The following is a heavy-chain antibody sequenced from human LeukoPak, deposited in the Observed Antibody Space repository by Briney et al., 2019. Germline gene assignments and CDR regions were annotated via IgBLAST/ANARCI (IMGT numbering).Heavy chain of an antibody. CDR2: ISYDGSNK. CDR1: GFTFNNYG. CDR3: ARDEGYSSSWFDY. D-gene: IGHD6-13*01. J-gene: IGHJ4*02. V-gene: IGHV3-30*03. Sequence: PGGSLRLSCAASGFTFNNYGMHWVRQAPGKGLEWVAVISYDGSNKYYADSVKGRFTISRDNSKNTLYLQMNSLRAEDTAVYYCARDEGYSSSWFDYWGQGTLVTVSS.